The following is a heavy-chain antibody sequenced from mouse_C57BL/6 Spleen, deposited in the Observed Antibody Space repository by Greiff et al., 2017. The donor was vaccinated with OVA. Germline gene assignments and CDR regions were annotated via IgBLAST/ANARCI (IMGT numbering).Heavy chain of an antibody. V-gene: IGHV10-3*01. Sequence: EVNVVESGGGLVQPKGSLKLSCAASGFTFNTYAMHWVRQAPGKGLEWVARIRSKSSNYATYYADSVKDRFTISRDDSQSMLYLQMNNLKTEDTAMYYCVRDGDYGNYLWFAYWGQGTLVTVSA. CDR1: GFTFNTYA. J-gene: IGHJ3*01. CDR2: IRSKSSNYAT. D-gene: IGHD2-1*01. CDR3: VRDGDYGNYLWFAY.